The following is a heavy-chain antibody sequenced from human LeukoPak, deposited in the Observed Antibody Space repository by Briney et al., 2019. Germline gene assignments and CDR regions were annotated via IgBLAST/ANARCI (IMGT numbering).Heavy chain of an antibody. CDR3: ARDKGQYGSGTRGFTWFDP. CDR1: GGSFSGYY. CDR2: INHSGST. V-gene: IGHV4-34*01. D-gene: IGHD3-10*01. Sequence: SETLSLTCAVYGGSFSGYYWSWTRQPPGKGLEWIGEINHSGSTNYNPSLKSRVTISVDTSKNQFSLKLSSVTAADTAVYYCARDKGQYGSGTRGFTWFDPWGQGTLVTVSS. J-gene: IGHJ5*02.